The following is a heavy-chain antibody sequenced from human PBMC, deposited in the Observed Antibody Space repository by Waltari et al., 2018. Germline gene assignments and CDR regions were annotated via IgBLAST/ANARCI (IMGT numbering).Heavy chain of an antibody. CDR1: GGSISSYS. CDR3: ASTGIAVAGRIDY. Sequence: QVQLQESGPGLVKPSETLSLTCTVSGGSISSYSWSWIRQPPGKGLEWIGYIYYSGSTNYNPSLKSRVTISVDTSKNQFSLKLSSVTAADTAVYYCASTGIAVAGRIDYWGQGTLVTVSS. J-gene: IGHJ4*02. D-gene: IGHD6-19*01. V-gene: IGHV4-59*01. CDR2: IYYSGST.